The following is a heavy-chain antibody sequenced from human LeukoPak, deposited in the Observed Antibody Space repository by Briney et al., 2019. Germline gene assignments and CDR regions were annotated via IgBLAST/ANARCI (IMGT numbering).Heavy chain of an antibody. Sequence: GGSLRLSCAASGFTFSNAWMSWVRQAPGKGLEWVGRIKSKTDGGTTDYAAPVKGRFTISRDNSKNTLFLQMNSLKTEDTAVYYCITFSMIVVVITTWGQGTLVTVSS. V-gene: IGHV3-15*01. CDR1: GFTFSNAW. CDR3: ITFSMIVVVITT. CDR2: IKSKTDGGTT. D-gene: IGHD3-22*01. J-gene: IGHJ4*02.